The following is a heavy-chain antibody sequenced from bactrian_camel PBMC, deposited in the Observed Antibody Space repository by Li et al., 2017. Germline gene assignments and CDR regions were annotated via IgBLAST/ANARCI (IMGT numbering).Heavy chain of an antibody. D-gene: IGHD3*01. CDR1: GYNNYC. J-gene: IGHJ4*01. V-gene: IGHV3S53*01. Sequence: QLVESGGGSVQAGGSLRLSCAASGYNNYCMGWFRQAPGKEREGVATIDNDGNIGYADSVKGRFTISRDNDKNAVYLQMFSLKPEDTAVYYCVRSLALEAAWGQGTQVTVS. CDR2: IDNDGNI. CDR3: VRSLALEAA.